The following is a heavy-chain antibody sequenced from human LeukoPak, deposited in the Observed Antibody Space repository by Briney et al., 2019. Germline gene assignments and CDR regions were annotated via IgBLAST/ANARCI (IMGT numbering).Heavy chain of an antibody. CDR3: ARASKGYSYGYGYYYYYMDV. D-gene: IGHD5-18*01. CDR1: GFTFSSYE. CDR2: ISSSGSTI. J-gene: IGHJ6*03. Sequence: GGSLRLSCAASGFTFSSYEMNWVRQAPGKGLEWVSYISSSGSTIYYADSVKGRFTISRDNAKNSLYLQMNSLRAEDTAVYYCARASKGYSYGYGYYYYYMDVWGKGTTVTISS. V-gene: IGHV3-48*03.